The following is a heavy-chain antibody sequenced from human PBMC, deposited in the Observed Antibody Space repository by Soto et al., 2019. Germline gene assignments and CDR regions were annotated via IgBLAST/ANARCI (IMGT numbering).Heavy chain of an antibody. Sequence: EVQLVESGGGVVQPGGSRRLSCAASGLTFSGDWMAWVRQAPGKGLEWGANINQGGGEKYHVDSVKGRFTISRDNAENSLYLQMNSLRAEDTAVYYCARDATYCLDCWGRGTLVTVSS. D-gene: IGHD2-15*01. J-gene: IGHJ4*02. CDR1: GLTFSGDW. V-gene: IGHV3-7*03. CDR2: INQGGGEK. CDR3: ARDATYCLDC.